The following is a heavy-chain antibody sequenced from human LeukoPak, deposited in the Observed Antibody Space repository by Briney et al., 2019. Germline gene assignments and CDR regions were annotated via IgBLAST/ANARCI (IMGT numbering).Heavy chain of an antibody. CDR2: LNWNGDNT. Sequence: GGSLRLSCAASGFTFDDYGMSWVRQAPGKGLEWVSGLNWNGDNTGYADSVKGRFTISRDNARNSLYLQMNSLRAEDTAVYYCAKDPIRGYYYGMDVWGQGTTVTVSS. J-gene: IGHJ6*02. CDR3: AKDPIRGYYYGMDV. CDR1: GFTFDDYG. V-gene: IGHV3-20*04.